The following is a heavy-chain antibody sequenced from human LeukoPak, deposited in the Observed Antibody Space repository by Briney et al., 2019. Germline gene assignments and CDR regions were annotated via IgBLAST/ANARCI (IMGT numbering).Heavy chain of an antibody. D-gene: IGHD2-2*01. V-gene: IGHV4-39*01. Sequence: SSETLSLTCTVSGGSISSSNYYWGWIRQPPGKGLEWIGSIYYSGSTYYNPSLKSRVTISVDTSKNQFSLRLSSVTAADTAVFYCARQARITSLRLTWFDPWGQGTLVTVSS. CDR3: ARQARITSLRLTWFDP. CDR2: IYYSGST. CDR1: GGSISSSNYY. J-gene: IGHJ5*02.